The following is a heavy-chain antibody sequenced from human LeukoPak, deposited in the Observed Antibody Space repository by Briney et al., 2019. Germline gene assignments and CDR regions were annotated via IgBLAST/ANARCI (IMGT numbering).Heavy chain of an antibody. Sequence: GESLQISCQGSGYSFTSYWIGWVRQLPGKGLEWIGIIYRGDSDTRYSPSFQGQVTISADKSISTAYLQWSSLKASDTAMYYCARSSVGIAARRNYYYYYMDVWGKGTTVTVSS. CDR2: IYRGDSDT. V-gene: IGHV5-51*01. D-gene: IGHD6-6*01. J-gene: IGHJ6*03. CDR1: GYSFTSYW. CDR3: ARSSVGIAARRNYYYYYMDV.